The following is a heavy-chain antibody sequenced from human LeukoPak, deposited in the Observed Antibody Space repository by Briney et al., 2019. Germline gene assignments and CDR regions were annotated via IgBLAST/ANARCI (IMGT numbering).Heavy chain of an antibody. CDR2: IYPADSDT. J-gene: IGHJ4*02. CDR3: ARGDGYNLY. Sequence: GESLKISCKASGCTFTGYWIDWVRQMPGKGLEWMGIIYPADSDTRYSPSFQGQVTISADKSISTAYLQWSSLKASDTAIYYCARGDGYNLYWGQGTLVTVSS. D-gene: IGHD5-24*01. CDR1: GCTFTGYW. V-gene: IGHV5-51*01.